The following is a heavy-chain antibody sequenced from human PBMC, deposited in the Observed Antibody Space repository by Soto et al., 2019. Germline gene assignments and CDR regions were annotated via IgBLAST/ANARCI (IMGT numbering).Heavy chain of an antibody. J-gene: IGHJ5*02. CDR1: GSSISSSSNY. CDR3: ARRASGWELSGGWFDP. CDR2: IYYSGST. V-gene: IGHV4-39*01. Sequence: SXTLCLTCTVSGSSISSSSNYWGLIRQHQGKGLEWIGSIYYSGSTYYNTSLKSRVTISVDTSKNQFSLKLSSVTAADTAVYYCARRASGWELSGGWFDPWGQGTLVTVSS. D-gene: IGHD1-26*01.